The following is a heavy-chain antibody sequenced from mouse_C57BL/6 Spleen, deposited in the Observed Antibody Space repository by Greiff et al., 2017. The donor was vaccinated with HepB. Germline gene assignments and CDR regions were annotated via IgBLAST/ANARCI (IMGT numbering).Heavy chain of an antibody. J-gene: IGHJ2*01. CDR3: ARNVDY. CDR1: GYSITSGYY. CDR2: ISYDGSN. V-gene: IGHV3-6*01. Sequence: DVKLQESGPGLVKPSQSLSLTCSVTGYSITSGYYWNWIRQFPGNKLEWMGYISYDGSNNYNPSLKNRISITRDTSKNQFFLKLNSVTTEDTATYYCARNVDYWGQGTTLTVSS.